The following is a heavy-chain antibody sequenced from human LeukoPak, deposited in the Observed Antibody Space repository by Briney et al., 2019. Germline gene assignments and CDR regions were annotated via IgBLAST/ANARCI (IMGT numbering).Heavy chain of an antibody. CDR3: AKGLTGDDDY. Sequence: PGGSLRLSCAASGFTFSSYAMSWVRQAPGKGLEWVSAISGSGGSTYYADSMKGRFTISKDNSKNTLYLQMNSLRAEDTAVYYCAKGLTGDDDYWGQGTLVTVSS. CDR2: ISGSGGST. V-gene: IGHV3-23*01. D-gene: IGHD7-27*01. J-gene: IGHJ4*02. CDR1: GFTFSSYA.